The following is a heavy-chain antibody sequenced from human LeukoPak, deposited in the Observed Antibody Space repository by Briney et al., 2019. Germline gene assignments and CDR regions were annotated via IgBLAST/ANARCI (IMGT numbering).Heavy chain of an antibody. J-gene: IGHJ4*02. V-gene: IGHV1-2*02. CDR2: INPNSGGT. CDR3: ARVGLKYDYDY. CDR1: GYTFTSYY. Sequence: ASVKVSCKASGYTFTSYYMHWVRQAPGQGLEWMGWINPNSGGTNYAQKFQGRVTMTRDTSITTAYMELRRLTSDDTAVYHCARVGLKYDYDYWGQGTLVTVSS. D-gene: IGHD3-16*01.